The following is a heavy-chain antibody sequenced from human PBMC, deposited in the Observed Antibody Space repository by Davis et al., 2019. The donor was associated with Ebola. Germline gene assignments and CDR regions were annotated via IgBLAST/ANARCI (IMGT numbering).Heavy chain of an antibody. Sequence: GGSLRLSCAASGFIFSTYSMNWVRQAPGKGLEWVSYIGSSGSTTYYADSVKGRFTISRDNAKNSLYLQMNSLRAEDTAVYYCASFDILTGYLMGGWFDPWGQGTLVTVSS. D-gene: IGHD3-9*01. CDR1: GFIFSTYS. CDR2: IGSSGSTT. J-gene: IGHJ5*02. V-gene: IGHV3-48*04. CDR3: ASFDILTGYLMGGWFDP.